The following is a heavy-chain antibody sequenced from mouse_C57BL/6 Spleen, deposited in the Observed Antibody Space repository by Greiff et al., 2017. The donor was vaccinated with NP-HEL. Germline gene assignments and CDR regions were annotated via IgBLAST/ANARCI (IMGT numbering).Heavy chain of an antibody. J-gene: IGHJ4*01. Sequence: EVQLVESGGDLVKPGGSLKLSCAASGFTFSSYGMSWVRQTPDKRLEWVATISSGGSYTYYPDSVKGRFTISRDNAKNTLYLQMSSLKSEDTAMYYCASPLRGYAMDYWGQGTSVTVSS. D-gene: IGHD1-1*01. CDR3: ASPLRGYAMDY. CDR2: ISSGGSYT. V-gene: IGHV5-6*01. CDR1: GFTFSSYG.